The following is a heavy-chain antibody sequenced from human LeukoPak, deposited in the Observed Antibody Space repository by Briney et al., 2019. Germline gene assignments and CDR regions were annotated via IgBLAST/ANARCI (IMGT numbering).Heavy chain of an antibody. D-gene: IGHD3-22*01. CDR3: ARDAHDSSGPGPDAFDI. Sequence: SETLSLTCTVSGGSISSGGYYWSWIRQPPGKGLEWIGYIYHSGSTYYNPSLKSRVTISVDRSKNQFSLKLSSVTAADTAVYYCARDAHDSSGPGPDAFDIWGQGTIVTVSS. CDR1: GGSISSGGYY. V-gene: IGHV4-30-2*01. J-gene: IGHJ3*02. CDR2: IYHSGST.